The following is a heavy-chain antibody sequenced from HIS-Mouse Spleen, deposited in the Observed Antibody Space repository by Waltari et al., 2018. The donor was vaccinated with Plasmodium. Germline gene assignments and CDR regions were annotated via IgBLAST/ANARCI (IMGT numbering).Heavy chain of an antibody. CDR3: ARSLGIASSYWYFDL. J-gene: IGHJ2*01. CDR2: IYHSGST. V-gene: IGHV4-38-2*01. D-gene: IGHD2-15*01. Sequence: QVQLQESGTGLVKPSETMSITCPVSGYYISSDYFWGGIRQPPGKGLEWIGSIYHSGSTYYNPSLKSRVTISVDTSKNQFSLKLSSVTAADTAVYYCARSLGIASSYWYFDLWGRGTLVTVSS. CDR1: GYYISSDYF.